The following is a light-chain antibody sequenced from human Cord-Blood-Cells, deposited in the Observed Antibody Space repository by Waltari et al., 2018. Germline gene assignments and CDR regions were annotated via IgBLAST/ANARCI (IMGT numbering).Light chain of an antibody. CDR3: QQYYSTPYT. V-gene: IGKV4-1*01. CDR1: QSVLYSSNNKNH. J-gene: IGKJ2*01. CDR2: WAS. Sequence: DIVMTQSPASLAVSLGERATINCKSRQSVLYSSNNKNHLAWYQQKPGQPPKLLIYWASTRESGVPDRFSGSGSGTDFTLTISSLQAEDVAVYYCQQYYSTPYTFGQGTKLEIK.